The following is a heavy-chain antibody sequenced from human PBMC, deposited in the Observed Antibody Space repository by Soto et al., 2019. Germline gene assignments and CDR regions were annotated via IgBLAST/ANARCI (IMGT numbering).Heavy chain of an antibody. V-gene: IGHV3-9*01. Sequence: GGSLRLSCAASGFTFDDYAMHWVRQAPGKGLEWVSGISWNSGSIGYADSVKGRFTISRDNAKNSLYLQMNSLRAEDTALYYCAKDPHQLLSAGFDPWGQGTLVTVS. CDR3: AKDPHQLLSAGFDP. D-gene: IGHD2-2*01. CDR1: GFTFDDYA. J-gene: IGHJ5*02. CDR2: ISWNSGSI.